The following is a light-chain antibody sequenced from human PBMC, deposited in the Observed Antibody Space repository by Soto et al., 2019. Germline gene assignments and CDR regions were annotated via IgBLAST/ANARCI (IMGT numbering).Light chain of an antibody. CDR1: QSVSIY. CDR3: QQYGSSRT. J-gene: IGKJ1*01. CDR2: DAS. Sequence: EFGLTRSLAPLSFPPGAGSPLSARASQSVSIYLAWYQQKPGQAPRLLIYDASNRATGIPAKFSGSGSGTDFTLTISRLEPEDFAVYYCQQYGSSRTFGQGTKVDI. V-gene: IGKV3-11*01.